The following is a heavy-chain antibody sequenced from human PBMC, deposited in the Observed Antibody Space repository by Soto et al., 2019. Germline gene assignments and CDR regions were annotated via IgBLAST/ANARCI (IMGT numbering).Heavy chain of an antibody. CDR1: GGSISNYY. V-gene: IGHV4-59*08. Sequence: QVQLQESGPGLVKPSETLSLTCTVSGGSISNYYWSWIRQPPGKGLEWIGYIYFSGSTNYNPSLTSPVTLSVDTYKNQFSLQLSSATAADTSVYYCARRYGGAVDYWGQGTLVTGSS. D-gene: IGHD3-10*01. CDR3: ARRYGGAVDY. J-gene: IGHJ4*02. CDR2: IYFSGST.